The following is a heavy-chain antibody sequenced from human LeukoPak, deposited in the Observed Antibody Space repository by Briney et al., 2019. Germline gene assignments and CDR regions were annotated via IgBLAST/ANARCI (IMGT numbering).Heavy chain of an antibody. J-gene: IGHJ4*02. CDR2: ISGIGGTA. V-gene: IGHV3-23*01. D-gene: IGHD3-22*01. CDR3: AKPRLYYDSSGYIY. Sequence: PGGSLRLSCAASGFTFDNYAMTWVRQAPGKGLEWVSSISGIGGTAYYAGSVKGRFTISRDNSKNSLYLQMNSLRAEDTAVYYCAKPRLYYDSSGYIYWGQGTLVTVSS. CDR1: GFTFDNYA.